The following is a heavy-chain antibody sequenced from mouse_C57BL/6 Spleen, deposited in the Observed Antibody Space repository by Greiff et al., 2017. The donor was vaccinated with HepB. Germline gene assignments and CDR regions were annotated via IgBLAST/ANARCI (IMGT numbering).Heavy chain of an antibody. V-gene: IGHV2-2*01. CDR1: GFSFTSYG. J-gene: IGHJ4*01. CDR2: IWSGGST. Sequence: VQLQQSGPGLVQPSQRLSITCTVSGFSFTSYGVHWVRQSPGKGLEWLGVIWSGGSTDDNAAFISRLSISKDNSKSQVFFKMNRLQADDTAIYYGARNYGKGQLRPTGAMDYWGQGTSVTVSS. D-gene: IGHD3-2*02. CDR3: ARNYGKGQLRPTGAMDY.